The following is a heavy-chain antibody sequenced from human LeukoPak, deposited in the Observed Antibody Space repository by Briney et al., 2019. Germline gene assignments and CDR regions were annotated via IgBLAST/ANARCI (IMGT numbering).Heavy chain of an antibody. D-gene: IGHD3-3*01. CDR2: ISGSGGIT. J-gene: IGHJ4*02. V-gene: IGHV3-23*01. CDR3: AKDALWSGYSRGYFDY. Sequence: GGSLRLSCAACGFSFSTYAMTWVRQAPGKGLEWVSGISGSGGITFYADSVKGRFVVSRDKSKNTLYLQMNSLRAEDTAVYYCAKDALWSGYSRGYFDYWGQGTPVTVSS. CDR1: GFSFSTYA.